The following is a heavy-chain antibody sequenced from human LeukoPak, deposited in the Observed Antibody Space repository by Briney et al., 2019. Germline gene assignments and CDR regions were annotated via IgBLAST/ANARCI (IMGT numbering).Heavy chain of an antibody. CDR1: GCAFRSYS. J-gene: IGHJ4*02. V-gene: IGHV3-48*01. CDR3: ARLGFGEFFLDS. CDR2: IGSSSSTI. D-gene: IGHD3-10*01. Sequence: PGGPLRLSCAASGCAFRSYSMNWVRQAPGKGPEWVSYIGSSSSTIFYADSVMVRFTISRDNAKNSLYLQMNSLRAEDTAVYYCARLGFGEFFLDSWGQGTLVTVSS.